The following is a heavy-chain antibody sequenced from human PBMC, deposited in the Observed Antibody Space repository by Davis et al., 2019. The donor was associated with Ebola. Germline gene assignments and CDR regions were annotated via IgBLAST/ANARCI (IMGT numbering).Heavy chain of an antibody. Sequence: PSETLSLTCAISGDSVSVNSGGWNWIRQSPSRGLEWLGRTYYMSKWYNDYAPSVVGRISINADTSKNHFSLQLNSVTPEDTAVYYCVRGWGRTGMGVWGQGTTVTVSS. J-gene: IGHJ6*02. D-gene: IGHD1-26*01. CDR1: GDSVSVNSGG. V-gene: IGHV6-1*01. CDR2: TYYMSKWYN. CDR3: VRGWGRTGMGV.